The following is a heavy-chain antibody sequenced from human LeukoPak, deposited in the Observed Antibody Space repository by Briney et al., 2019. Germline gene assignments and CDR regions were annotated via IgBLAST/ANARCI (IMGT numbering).Heavy chain of an antibody. CDR2: INPNSGGT. CDR3: ASGNLYSSGWYGADFDY. Sequence: ASVKVSCQASGYTFTGYYMHWVRQAPGQGLDWMCLINPNSGGTNDEQKFQGRVTMTRDTSISTAYMELSRLRSDDTAVYYCASGNLYSSGWYGADFDYWGQGTLVTVSS. CDR1: GYTFTGYY. J-gene: IGHJ4*02. D-gene: IGHD6-19*01. V-gene: IGHV1-2*02.